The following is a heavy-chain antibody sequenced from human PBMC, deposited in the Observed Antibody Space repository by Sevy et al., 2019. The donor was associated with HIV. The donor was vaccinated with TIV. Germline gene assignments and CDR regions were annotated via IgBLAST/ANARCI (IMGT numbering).Heavy chain of an antibody. J-gene: IGHJ4*02. CDR3: AREGCTKPQDY. Sequence: GGSLRLSCAASGFTFSKYSMSWVRQPPGKGLEWVSTLSFGGGEINYADSVKGRFTISRDNSKSSVYLQMNNLRPEDTAVYYCAREGCTKPQDYWGQGTLVTVSS. V-gene: IGHV3-23*01. CDR1: GFTFSKYS. CDR2: LSFGGGEI. D-gene: IGHD2-8*01.